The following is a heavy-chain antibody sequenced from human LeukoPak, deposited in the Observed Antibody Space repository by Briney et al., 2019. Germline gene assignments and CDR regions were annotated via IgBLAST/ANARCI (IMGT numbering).Heavy chain of an antibody. CDR2: IRYDGSNK. CDR1: GFTFSSYG. D-gene: IGHD2-2*01. Sequence: PGGSLRLSCAASGFTFSSYGMHWVRQSPGKGLEWVAFIRYDGSNKYYADSVKGRFTISRDNAKNSLYLQMNSLRAEDTAVYYCARDPRVRGTDIVVVPAASGYWGQGTLVTVSS. CDR3: ARDPRVRGTDIVVVPAASGY. V-gene: IGHV3-30*02. J-gene: IGHJ4*02.